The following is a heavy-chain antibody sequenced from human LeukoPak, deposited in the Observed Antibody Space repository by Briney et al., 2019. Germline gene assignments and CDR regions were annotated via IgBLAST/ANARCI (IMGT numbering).Heavy chain of an antibody. J-gene: IGHJ6*03. CDR2: INPDGGVT. Sequence: ASVKVSCKASGYTFTSYYMHWVRQAPGQGLEWMGWINPDGGVTKSAQNFQGRVTMTRDKSINTVYMELSGLTSDDTALYYCARGPNHYYYVDFWGTGTTVSVSS. V-gene: IGHV1-2*02. D-gene: IGHD2-8*01. CDR3: ARGPNHYYYVDF. CDR1: GYTFTSYY.